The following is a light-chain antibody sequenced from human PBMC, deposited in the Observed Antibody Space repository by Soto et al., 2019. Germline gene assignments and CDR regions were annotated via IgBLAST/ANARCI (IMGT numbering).Light chain of an antibody. J-gene: IGKJ5*01. V-gene: IGKV3-15*01. CDR1: QSVNSN. Sequence: EIVMTQSPATLSVSPGERATLSCRASQSVNSNLAWYQHKPGQAPSLLLYGASTRATGIPARFSGSGSGTEFTLTISSLQSEDFAVYYCQQYGSSPPITFGQGTRLEIK. CDR3: QQYGSSPPIT. CDR2: GAS.